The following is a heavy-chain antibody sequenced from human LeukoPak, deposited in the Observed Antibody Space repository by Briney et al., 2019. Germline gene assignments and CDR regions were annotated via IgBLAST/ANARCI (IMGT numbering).Heavy chain of an antibody. Sequence: SETLSLTCTVSGGSISSGSYYWSWIRQPAGKGLEWIGRIYTSGSTNYNPSLKSRVTISVDTSKNQFSLKLSSVTAADTAVYYCARTGAAAGIVDYWGQGTLVTVSS. J-gene: IGHJ4*02. CDR3: ARTGAAAGIVDY. D-gene: IGHD6-13*01. CDR1: GGSISSGSYY. V-gene: IGHV4-61*02. CDR2: IYTSGST.